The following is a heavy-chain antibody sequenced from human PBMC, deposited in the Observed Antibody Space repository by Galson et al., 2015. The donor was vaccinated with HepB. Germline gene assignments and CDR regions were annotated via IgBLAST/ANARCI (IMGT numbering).Heavy chain of an antibody. CDR3: AREIYDILDAFDI. J-gene: IGHJ3*02. V-gene: IGHV1-69*13. CDR2: IIPIFGTA. CDR1: GGTFSSYA. D-gene: IGHD3-9*01. Sequence: SVKVSCKASGGTFSSYAISWVRQAPGQGLEWMGGIIPIFGTANYAQKFQGRVTITADESTSTAYMELSSLRSEDTAVYYCAREIYDILDAFDIWGQGTLVTVSS.